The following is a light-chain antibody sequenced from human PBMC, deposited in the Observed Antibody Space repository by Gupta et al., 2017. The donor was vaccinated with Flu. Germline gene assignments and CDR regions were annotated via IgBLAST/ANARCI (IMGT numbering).Light chain of an antibody. CDR1: SGSIDDSC. CDR2: DDT. J-gene: IGLJ3*02. CDR3: QSFDSSDMTWV. V-gene: IGLV6-57*01. Sequence: TISCTRNSGSIDDSCGQWCQQRPGSSPTTVIFDDTQRPSGVTERVSASIDRSSNSASLTIAGLKREDEADYYCQSFDSSDMTWVFGGGTKVTGL.